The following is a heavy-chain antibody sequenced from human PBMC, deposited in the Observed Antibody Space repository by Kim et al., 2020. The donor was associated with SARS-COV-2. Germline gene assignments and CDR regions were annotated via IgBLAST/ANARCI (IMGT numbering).Heavy chain of an antibody. J-gene: IGHJ4*02. D-gene: IGHD3-10*01. Sequence: ASVKVSCKASGYTFTSYAMHWVRQAPGQRLEWMGWINAGNGNTKYSQKFQGRVTITRDTSASTAYMELSSLRSEDTAVYYCARAEGRVYGSGNHDYWGQGTLVTVSS. CDR3: ARAEGRVYGSGNHDY. CDR2: INAGNGNT. CDR1: GYTFTSYA. V-gene: IGHV1-3*01.